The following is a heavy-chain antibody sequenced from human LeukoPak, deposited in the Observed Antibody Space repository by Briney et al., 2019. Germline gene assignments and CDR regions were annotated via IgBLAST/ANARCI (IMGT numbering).Heavy chain of an antibody. CDR2: ISGSGGST. D-gene: IGHD2-15*01. CDR3: AKGEVSGGSFDY. J-gene: IGHJ4*02. Sequence: GGSLRLSCAASGFTFSSYAMSWVRQAPGKGLEWVSAISGSGGSTYYADSVKGRFTISRDNSKSTLYLQMNSLRAEDTAVYYCAKGEVSGGSFDYWGQGTLVTVSS. V-gene: IGHV3-23*01. CDR1: GFTFSSYA.